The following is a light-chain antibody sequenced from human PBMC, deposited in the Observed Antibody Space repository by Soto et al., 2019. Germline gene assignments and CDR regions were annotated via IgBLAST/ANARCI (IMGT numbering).Light chain of an antibody. V-gene: IGKV1-27*01. CDR3: QKYGGAPIT. Sequence: DIQMTQSPSSLSASIGDRVTITCRASQGLGTFLAWYQKKPGKVPTLLIHAASTLQSGVPSRFSGSGSGTENTYTISIPQPEDVATDAGQKYGGAPITVGGGTKVEIK. CDR1: QGLGTF. J-gene: IGKJ4*01. CDR2: AAS.